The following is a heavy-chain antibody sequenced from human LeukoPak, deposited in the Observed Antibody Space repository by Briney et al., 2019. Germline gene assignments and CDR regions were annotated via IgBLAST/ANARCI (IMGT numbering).Heavy chain of an antibody. CDR3: AIVSVAGPRGYFDY. Sequence: PSETLSLTCTVSGGSISSYYWSWIRRPAGKGLEWIGRIYTSGSTNYNPSLKSRVTMSVDTSKNQFSLKLSSVTAADTAVYYCAIVSVAGPRGYFDYWGQGTLVTVSS. V-gene: IGHV4-4*07. CDR1: GGSISSYY. CDR2: IYTSGST. J-gene: IGHJ4*02. D-gene: IGHD6-19*01.